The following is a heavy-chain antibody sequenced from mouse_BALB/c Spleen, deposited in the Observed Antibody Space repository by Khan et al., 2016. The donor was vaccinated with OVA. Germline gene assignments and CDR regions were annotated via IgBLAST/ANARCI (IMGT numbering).Heavy chain of an antibody. V-gene: IGHV3-2*02. J-gene: IGHJ2*01. CDR3: ARIYGGDFDY. Sequence: EVQLQESGPGLVKPSQSLSLTCTVTGYSITSDYAWNWIRQFPGNKLEWMGYISYSGNTKYNPSLKSRISITRDTSKNQFFLQLNSVTTEATATYYWARIYGGDFDYWGKGTTLTVSS. D-gene: IGHD1-1*01. CDR2: ISYSGNT. CDR1: GYSITSDYA.